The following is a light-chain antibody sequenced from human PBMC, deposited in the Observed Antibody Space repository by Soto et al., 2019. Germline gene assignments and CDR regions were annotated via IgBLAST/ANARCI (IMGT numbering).Light chain of an antibody. CDR3: CSYAGSSTIYV. J-gene: IGLJ1*01. Sequence: QSALTQPASVSGSPGQSITISCTGTSSDVGSYNLVSWYQHHPGKAPKLMIYEGSKRPSGLSNRFSGSKSGNTASLTISGLQAEDEADYYCCSYAGSSTIYVFGNGTKGTVL. CDR2: EGS. V-gene: IGLV2-23*01. CDR1: SSDVGSYNL.